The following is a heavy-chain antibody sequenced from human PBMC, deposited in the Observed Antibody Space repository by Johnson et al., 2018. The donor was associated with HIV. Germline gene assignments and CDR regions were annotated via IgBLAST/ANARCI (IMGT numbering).Heavy chain of an antibody. Sequence: VQLVESGGGVVRPGGSLRISCAASGFTFDDYGMSWVRQAPGKGLEWVSVIYSGGSTYYAAPVKGRFTISRDDSKNTLYLQMNSLKTEDTAVYYCTTDDVVPPAFDIWGLGTMVTVSS. J-gene: IGHJ3*02. D-gene: IGHD2-15*01. CDR1: GFTFDDYG. CDR3: TTDDVVPPAFDI. CDR2: IYSGGST. V-gene: IGHV3-66*01.